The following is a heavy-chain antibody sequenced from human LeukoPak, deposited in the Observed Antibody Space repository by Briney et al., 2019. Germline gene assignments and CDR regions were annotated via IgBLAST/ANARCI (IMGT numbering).Heavy chain of an antibody. CDR2: ISGSGGST. V-gene: IGHV3-23*01. CDR1: GFTFSSYA. J-gene: IGHJ3*02. D-gene: IGHD6-13*01. Sequence: GGSLRLSCAASGFTFSSYAMSWVRQAPGKGLEWVSAISGSGGSTYYADSVKGRFTISRDNSKNTLYLQMNSLRAEDTAVYYCAKDRGYASSSWFDAFDIWGQGTMVAVSS. CDR3: AKDRGYASSSWFDAFDI.